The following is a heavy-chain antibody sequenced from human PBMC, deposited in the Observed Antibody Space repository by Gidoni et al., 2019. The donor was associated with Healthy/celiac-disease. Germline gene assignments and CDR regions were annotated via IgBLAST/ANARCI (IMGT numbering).Heavy chain of an antibody. V-gene: IGHV2-26*01. D-gene: IGHD1-26*01. CDR3: ARGSGSYWEAYYFDY. CDR1: GFSLSNARMG. CDR2: IFSNDEK. J-gene: IGHJ4*02. Sequence: QVTLKESGPVLVKPTETLTLTCTVSGFSLSNARMGVSWIRQPPGKALEWLAHIFSNDEKSYSTSLKSRLTISKDTSKSQVVLTMTNMDPVDTATYYCARGSGSYWEAYYFDYWGQGTLVTVSS.